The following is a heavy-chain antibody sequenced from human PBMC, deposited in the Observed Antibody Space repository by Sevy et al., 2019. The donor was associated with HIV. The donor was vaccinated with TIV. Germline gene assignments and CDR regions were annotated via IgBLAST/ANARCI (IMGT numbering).Heavy chain of an antibody. Sequence: SETLSLICSVSGASVSAANDYWSWIQQPPGKGLEWIGNVFYFGSTNYNPSLKSRFTISLDTWKKQFSLKLNSVTASDTAVYYCARDQYYDIGTGLYAMDVWGQGTTVTVSS. J-gene: IGHJ6*02. D-gene: IGHD3-9*01. CDR1: GASVSAANDY. V-gene: IGHV4-61*01. CDR2: VFYFGST. CDR3: ARDQYYDIGTGLYAMDV.